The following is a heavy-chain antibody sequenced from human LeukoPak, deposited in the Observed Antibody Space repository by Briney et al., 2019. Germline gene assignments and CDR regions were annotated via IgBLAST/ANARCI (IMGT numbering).Heavy chain of an antibody. Sequence: GGSLRLSCTASGFTFGDCAMSWFCKAPGQGKGWEGFIRSKAYGGTTEYAASVKGRSTISKNASKSISYQQRTSPKTEDTALYYCTRSEDYYDSSGTPAKGWGQGTTVTASS. CDR1: GFTFGDCA. CDR3: TRSEDYYDSSGTPAKG. J-gene: IGHJ6*02. CDR2: IRSKAYGGTT. D-gene: IGHD3-22*01. V-gene: IGHV3-49*03.